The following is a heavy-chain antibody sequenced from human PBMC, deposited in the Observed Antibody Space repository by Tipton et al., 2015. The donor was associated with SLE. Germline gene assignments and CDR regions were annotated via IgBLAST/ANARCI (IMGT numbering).Heavy chain of an antibody. J-gene: IGHJ3*02. V-gene: IGHV4-38-2*01. Sequence: TLSLTCAVSGYSISSGYYWGWIRQPPGKGLEWIGSIYHSGSTYYNPSLKSRVTISVDTSKNQFSLKLSSVTAADTAVYYCARGYYDFWSGYYRGAFDIWGQGTMVTVSS. D-gene: IGHD3-3*01. CDR1: GYSISSGYY. CDR2: IYHSGST. CDR3: ARGYYDFWSGYYRGAFDI.